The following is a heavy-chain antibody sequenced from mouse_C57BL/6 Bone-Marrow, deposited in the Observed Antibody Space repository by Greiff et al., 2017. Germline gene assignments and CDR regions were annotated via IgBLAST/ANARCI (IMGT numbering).Heavy chain of an antibody. J-gene: IGHJ2*01. Sequence: VQLQQPGAELVKPGASVKMSCTASGFNIKDDYIHWVKQRPEQGLEWIGWIDPEIGVTEYASKFQGKATITSDTSSNTAYLKLSSLTSAYTAVYYCSSFDGNYFDFWGQGTPLTVAS. CDR2: IDPEIGVT. D-gene: IGHD2-3*01. V-gene: IGHV14-4*01. CDR1: GFNIKDDY. CDR3: SSFDGNYFDF.